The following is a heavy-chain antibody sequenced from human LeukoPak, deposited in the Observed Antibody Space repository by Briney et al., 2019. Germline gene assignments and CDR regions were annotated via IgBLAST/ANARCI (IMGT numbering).Heavy chain of an antibody. CDR2: MNPNSGST. CDR3: ARDNGGRAMAYYYYYYMDV. Sequence: GASVKVSCKASGYSFTGYYMHWVRQATGQGLEWMGWMNPNSGSTGYAQKFQGRVTMTRNTSISTAYMELSSLRSEDTAVYYCARDNGGRAMAYYYYYYMDVWGKGTTVTISS. D-gene: IGHD2-15*01. V-gene: IGHV1-8*02. CDR1: GYSFTGYY. J-gene: IGHJ6*03.